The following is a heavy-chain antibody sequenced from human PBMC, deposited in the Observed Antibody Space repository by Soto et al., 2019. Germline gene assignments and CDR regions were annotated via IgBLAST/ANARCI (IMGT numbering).Heavy chain of an antibody. D-gene: IGHD2-15*01. V-gene: IGHV1-18*01. CDR2: ISAYNGNT. CDR3: ARDLCCSGGRWFDP. Sequence: ASVNVSCKASGYTFTIYGISWVRQAPGQGLEWMGWISAYNGNTNYAQKLQGRVTMTTDTSTSTAYMELRSLGSDDTAVYYCARDLCCSGGRWFDPWGQGTLVTVSS. J-gene: IGHJ5*02. CDR1: GYTFTIYG.